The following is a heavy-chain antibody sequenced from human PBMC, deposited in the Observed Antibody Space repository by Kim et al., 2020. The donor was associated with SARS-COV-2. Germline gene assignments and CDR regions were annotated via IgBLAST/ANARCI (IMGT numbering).Heavy chain of an antibody. J-gene: IGHJ4*02. D-gene: IGHD1-26*01. CDR3: AGEKAQWEL. Sequence: STNYNPSLKSRVTISVDTSKNQFSLKLSSVTAADTAVYYCAGEKAQWELWGQGTLVTVSS. CDR2: ST. V-gene: IGHV4-59*01.